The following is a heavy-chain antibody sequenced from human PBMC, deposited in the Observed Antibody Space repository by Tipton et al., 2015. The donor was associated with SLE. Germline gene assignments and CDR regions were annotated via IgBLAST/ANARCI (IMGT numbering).Heavy chain of an antibody. CDR3: ARRSITPYFDY. V-gene: IGHV4-39*07. CDR2: IHYSGTT. D-gene: IGHD2/OR15-2a*01. J-gene: IGHJ4*02. CDR1: GGSINSSSYY. Sequence: TLSLTCTVSGGSINSSSYYWTWIRQPPGKGLEWIGSIHYSGTTYYNPSLKSRITISVDTSKNQFSLTLTSVTAADTAVYYCARRSITPYFDYWGQGTLVTVSS.